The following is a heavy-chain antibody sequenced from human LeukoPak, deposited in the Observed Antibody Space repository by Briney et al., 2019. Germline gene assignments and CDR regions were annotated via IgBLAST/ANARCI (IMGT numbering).Heavy chain of an antibody. J-gene: IGHJ6*02. Sequence: SETLSLTCTASGGSISSGSYYWSWIRQPAGKGLEWIGRIYTSGSTNYNPSLKSRVTISVDTSKNQFSLKLSSVTAADTAVYYCARDRRQVHSYYYYYGMDVWGQGTTVTVSS. CDR1: GGSISSGSYY. CDR2: IYTSGST. V-gene: IGHV4-61*02. D-gene: IGHD2-15*01. CDR3: ARDRRQVHSYYYYYGMDV.